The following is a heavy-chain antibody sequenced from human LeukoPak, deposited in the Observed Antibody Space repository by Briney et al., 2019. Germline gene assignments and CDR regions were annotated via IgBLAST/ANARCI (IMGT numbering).Heavy chain of an antibody. CDR2: IKQDGRKE. CDR1: RFTFSIYW. J-gene: IGHJ3*02. V-gene: IGHV3-7*01. D-gene: IGHD3-16*01. CDR3: ARERMGPRGTFDI. Sequence: GGSLRLSCVASRFTFSIYWMSWVRQAPGKGLEWVANIKQDGRKEYYVDSVKGRFSISRDNAKNSLYLQMNSLRAKDTAVYYCARERMGPRGTFDIWGQGTMVTVSS.